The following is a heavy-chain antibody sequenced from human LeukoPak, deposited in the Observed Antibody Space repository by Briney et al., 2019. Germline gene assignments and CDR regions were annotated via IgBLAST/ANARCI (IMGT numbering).Heavy chain of an antibody. CDR3: ARTLGSSWSLFDY. CDR1: GFTFSSYS. D-gene: IGHD6-13*01. CDR2: ISSSSSYI. Sequence: GGSLRLSCAASGFTFSSYSMNWVRQAPGKGLEWVSSISSSSSYIYYADSVKGRFTISRDNAKNSLYLQMNSLRAEDTAVYYCARTLGSSWSLFDYWGQGTLVTVSS. J-gene: IGHJ4*02. V-gene: IGHV3-21*01.